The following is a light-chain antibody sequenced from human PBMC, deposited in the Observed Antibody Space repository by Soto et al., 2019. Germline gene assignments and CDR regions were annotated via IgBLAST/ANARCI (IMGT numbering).Light chain of an antibody. CDR2: GAS. J-gene: IGKJ3*01. V-gene: IGKV3-15*01. CDR3: QQYDNWPFT. CDR1: QSVSSN. Sequence: EIVMTQSPATLSVSPGERATLSCRASQSVSSNLAWYQQKPGLAPRLLIYGASTRATGIPARFSGSGSETQFTLTISSLQSEDFAVYYCQQYDNWPFTFGPGTKVDIK.